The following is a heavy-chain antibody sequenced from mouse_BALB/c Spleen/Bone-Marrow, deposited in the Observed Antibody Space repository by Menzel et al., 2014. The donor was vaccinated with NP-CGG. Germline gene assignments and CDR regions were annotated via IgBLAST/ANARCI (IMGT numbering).Heavy chain of an antibody. D-gene: IGHD1-1*01. J-gene: IGHJ3*01. CDR2: INPYNDGA. Sequence: EVQLQQSGPELVKPGASVKMSCKASGYTFTTYVMHWVKQKPGQGLEWIEYINPYNDGAKYNEKFKGKATLTSDKSSSTAYMELSSLTSEDSAVYYCGRDYYGSTSFAYWGQGTLVTVSA. CDR3: GRDYYGSTSFAY. V-gene: IGHV1-14*01. CDR1: GYTFTTYV.